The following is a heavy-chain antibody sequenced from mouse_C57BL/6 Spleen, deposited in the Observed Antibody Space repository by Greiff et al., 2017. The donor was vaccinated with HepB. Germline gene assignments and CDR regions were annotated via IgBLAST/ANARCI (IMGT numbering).Heavy chain of an antibody. J-gene: IGHJ4*01. CDR3: ARASGTKAMDY. Sequence: EVMLVESEGGLVQPGSSMKLSCTASGFTFSDYYMAWVRQVPEKGLEWVANINYDGSSTYYLDSLKSRFIISRDNAKNILYLQMSSLKSEDTATYYCARASGTKAMDYWGQGTSVTVSS. D-gene: IGHD4-1*01. CDR2: INYDGSST. V-gene: IGHV5-16*01. CDR1: GFTFSDYY.